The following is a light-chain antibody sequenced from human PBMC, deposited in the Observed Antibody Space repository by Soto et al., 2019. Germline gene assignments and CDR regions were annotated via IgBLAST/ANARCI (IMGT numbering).Light chain of an antibody. CDR2: DVG. CDR3: SSYTSSSTVV. V-gene: IGLV2-14*03. J-gene: IGLJ2*01. CDR1: SSDVGGYNY. Sequence: QSALTPPASVSGSPGQSITISCTGTSSDVGGYNYVSWYQHHPGKAPKLMIYDVGNRPSGVSNRFSGSKSGNTASLTISGLQAEDEADYYCSSYTSSSTVVFGGGTKLTVL.